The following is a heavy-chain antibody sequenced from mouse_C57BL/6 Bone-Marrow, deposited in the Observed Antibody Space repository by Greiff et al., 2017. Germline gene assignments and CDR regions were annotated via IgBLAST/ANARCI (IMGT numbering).Heavy chain of an antibody. CDR1: GYTFTNYW. CDR3: ARSPPYYYGSSYGWYFDV. V-gene: IGHV1-63*01. CDR2: IYPGGGYT. J-gene: IGHJ1*03. D-gene: IGHD1-1*01. Sequence: QVQLKESGAELVRPGTSVKMSCKASGYTFTNYWIGWAKQRPGHGLEWIGDIYPGGGYTNYNEKFKGKATLTADKSSSTAYMQFSSLTSEDSAIYYCARSPPYYYGSSYGWYFDVWGTGTTVTVSS.